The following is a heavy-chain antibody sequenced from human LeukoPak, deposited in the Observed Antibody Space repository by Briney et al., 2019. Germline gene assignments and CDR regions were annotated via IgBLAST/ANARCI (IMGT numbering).Heavy chain of an antibody. V-gene: IGHV4-39*01. CDR1: GDSISSSSYY. CDR3: ASLGYYLNNWFDP. D-gene: IGHD3-22*01. J-gene: IGHJ5*02. Sequence: PSETLSLTCTVSGDSISSSSYYWGWIRQPPGKGLEWIGSIYYSGSTYYNPSLKSRVTISVDTYKNQFSLKLSSVTAADTAVYYCASLGYYLNNWFDPWGQGTLVTASS. CDR2: IYYSGST.